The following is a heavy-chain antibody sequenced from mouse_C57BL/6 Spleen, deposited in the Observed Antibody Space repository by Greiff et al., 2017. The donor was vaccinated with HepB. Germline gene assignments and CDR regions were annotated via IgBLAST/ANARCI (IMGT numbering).Heavy chain of an antibody. CDR2: IRSKSNNYAT. V-gene: IGHV10-1*01. D-gene: IGHD3-2*02. CDR1: GFSFNTYA. CDR3: VRQQATLYYAMDY. J-gene: IGHJ4*01. Sequence: EVHLVESGGGLVQPKGSLKLSCAASGFSFNTYAMNWVRQAPGKGLEWVARIRSKSNNYATYYADSVKDRFTISRDDSESMLYLQMNNLKTEDTAMYYCVRQQATLYYAMDYWGQGTSVTVSS.